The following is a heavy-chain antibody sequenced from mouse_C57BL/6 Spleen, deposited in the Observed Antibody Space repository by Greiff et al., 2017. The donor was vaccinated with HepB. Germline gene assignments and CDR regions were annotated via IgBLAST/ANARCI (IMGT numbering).Heavy chain of an antibody. D-gene: IGHD2-5*01. CDR3: ARERESNYEYFDV. CDR2: ISYDGSN. Sequence: EVQLVESGPGLVKPSQSLSLTCSVTGYSITSGYYWNWIRQFPGNKLEWMGYISYDGSNNYNPSLKNRISITRDTSKNQFFLKLNSVTTEDTATYYCARERESNYEYFDVWGTGTTVTVSS. V-gene: IGHV3-6*01. CDR1: GYSITSGYY. J-gene: IGHJ1*03.